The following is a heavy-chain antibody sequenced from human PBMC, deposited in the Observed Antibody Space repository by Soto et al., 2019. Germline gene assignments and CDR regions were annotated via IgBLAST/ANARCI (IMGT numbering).Heavy chain of an antibody. CDR2: IYYSGST. J-gene: IGHJ4*02. CDR1: GGSITNYY. Sequence: SETLSLTCTVSGGSITNYYWTWIRQPPGKGLEWIGYIYYSGSTNYNPSLKSRVTISVDTSKNQLSLKLSSVTAADTAVYYCARRYGYYFDYWGQGTLVTVSS. D-gene: IGHD4-17*01. V-gene: IGHV4-59*08. CDR3: ARRYGYYFDY.